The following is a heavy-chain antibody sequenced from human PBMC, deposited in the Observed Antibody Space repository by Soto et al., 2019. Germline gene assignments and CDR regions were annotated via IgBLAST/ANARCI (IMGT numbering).Heavy chain of an antibody. CDR2: IYYSGST. CDR1: CGSISSSSYY. Sequence: PSETLSLTCSVSCGSISSSSYYWGWIRQPPGKGLEWIGSIYYSGSTYYNPSLKSRVTISVDTSKNQFSLKLSSVTAADTAVYYCARDYGEGEQIVYGMDVWGQGTTVTVSS. D-gene: IGHD4-17*01. J-gene: IGHJ6*02. CDR3: ARDYGEGEQIVYGMDV. V-gene: IGHV4-39*02.